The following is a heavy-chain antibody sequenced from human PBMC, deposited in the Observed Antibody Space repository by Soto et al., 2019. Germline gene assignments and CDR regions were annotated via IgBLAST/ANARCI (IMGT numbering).Heavy chain of an antibody. CDR2: INSDGSST. J-gene: IGHJ4*02. D-gene: IGHD3-22*01. Sequence: GGSLRLSCAASGFTFSSYWMHWVRQAPGKGLVWVSRINSDGSSTSYADSVKGRFTISRDNAKNSLYLQMNSLRAEDTAVYYCVRSRGEYYDSSGYPLYWGQGTLVTVSS. CDR3: VRSRGEYYDSSGYPLY. V-gene: IGHV3-74*01. CDR1: GFTFSSYW.